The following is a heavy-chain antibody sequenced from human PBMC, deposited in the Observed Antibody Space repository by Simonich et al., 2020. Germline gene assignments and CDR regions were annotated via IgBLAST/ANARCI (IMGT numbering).Heavy chain of an antibody. J-gene: IGHJ4*02. V-gene: IGHV1-2*06. CDR1: GYTFTGDY. CDR3: ASGWDRGFSHMSDY. CDR2: TNPNSGGT. Sequence: QVQLVQSGAEVKKPGASVKVSCKASGYTFTGDYMHWGRQAPGQGLEWMGRTNPNSGGTNYAQKFQGRVTMTRDTAISTAYMELSRLRSDDTAVYYCASGWDRGFSHMSDYWGQGTLVTVSS. D-gene: IGHD1-26*01.